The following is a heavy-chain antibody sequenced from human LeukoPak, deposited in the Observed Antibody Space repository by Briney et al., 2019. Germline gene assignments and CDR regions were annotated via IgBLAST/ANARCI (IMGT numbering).Heavy chain of an antibody. CDR3: ARAQGGYYGKFDY. J-gene: IGHJ4*02. CDR1: GLTVSRDS. CDR2: IKSDGST. Sequence: GGSLRLSCAASGLTVSRDSMHWVRQAPGKGLVWVSRIKSDGSTTYADSVKGRFTISRDNAKTMMYLQMNSLRADDTAVYHCARAQGGYYGKFDYWGQGTLVTVSS. D-gene: IGHD3-3*01. V-gene: IGHV3-74*03.